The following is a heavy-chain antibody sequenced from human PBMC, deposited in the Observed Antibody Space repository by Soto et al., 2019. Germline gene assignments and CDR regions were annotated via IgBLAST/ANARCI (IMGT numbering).Heavy chain of an antibody. Sequence: QITLKESGPTLVKPTQTLTLTCTFSGFSLSTSGVGVGWIRQPPGKALEWLALIYWDDDKRYSPSLKSRLTITKDTSKNQVVLTMTNMDPVDTATYYCALAYIWGSYRYIGYFDYWGQGTLVTVSS. V-gene: IGHV2-5*02. D-gene: IGHD3-16*02. CDR1: GFSLSTSGVG. CDR2: IYWDDDK. CDR3: ALAYIWGSYRYIGYFDY. J-gene: IGHJ4*02.